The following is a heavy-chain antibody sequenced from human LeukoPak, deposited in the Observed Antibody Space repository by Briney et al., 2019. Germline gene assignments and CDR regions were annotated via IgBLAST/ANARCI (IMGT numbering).Heavy chain of an antibody. CDR3: ARDMDIVVVTAIGPTPDY. D-gene: IGHD2-21*02. CDR1: GFTFSSYA. J-gene: IGHJ4*02. V-gene: IGHV3-30*04. Sequence: GGSLRLSCAASGFTFSSYAMHWVRQAPGKGLEWVAVISYDGSNKYYADSVKGRFTTSRDNSKNTLYLQMNSLRAEDTAVYYCARDMDIVVVTAIGPTPDYWGQGTLVSVSS. CDR2: ISYDGSNK.